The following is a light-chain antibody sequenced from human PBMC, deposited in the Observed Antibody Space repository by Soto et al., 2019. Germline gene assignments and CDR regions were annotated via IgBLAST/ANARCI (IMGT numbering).Light chain of an antibody. CDR3: QQYNSYIGT. V-gene: IGKV1-5*03. J-gene: IGKJ1*01. CDR2: KAS. CDR1: QSISSW. Sequence: DIQMTQSPSTLSASVGDRVTITCRASQSISSWLAWYQQKPGKAPKLLIYKASSLESGVPSRFIGSGSGTEFTLTISSLQPDDFATYYCQQYNSYIGTFGQGTKVEIK.